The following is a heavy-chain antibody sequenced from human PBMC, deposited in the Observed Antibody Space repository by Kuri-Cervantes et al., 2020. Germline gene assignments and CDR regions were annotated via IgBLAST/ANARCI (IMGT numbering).Heavy chain of an antibody. D-gene: IGHD4-23*01. J-gene: IGHJ4*02. CDR1: GFTFSDYY. CDR3: ARDLFYSTVGHYFDY. CDR2: ISSSGSTI. V-gene: IGHV3-11*01. Sequence: GESLKISCAASGFTFSDYYMSWIRQAPGKGLEWVSYISSSGSTIYYADSVEGRFTISRDNAKNSLYLQMNSLRAEDTAVYYCARDLFYSTVGHYFDYWGQGTLVTVSS.